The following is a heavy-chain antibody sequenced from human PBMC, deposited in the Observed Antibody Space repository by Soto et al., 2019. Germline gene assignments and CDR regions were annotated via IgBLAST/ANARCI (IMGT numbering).Heavy chain of an antibody. Sequence: QVQLVQSGAEVKKPGASVKVSCKASGYTFTSYGVNWVRQAPGQGLEWMGWIRSYNNSTNYAQKSQGRITMTTDKSTNSAYMKLRSLRSDDTAVYYCARHGNGADYWGQGTLVTVSS. CDR1: GYTFTSYG. V-gene: IGHV1-18*01. J-gene: IGHJ4*02. CDR2: IRSYNNST. D-gene: IGHD1-26*01. CDR3: ARHGNGADY.